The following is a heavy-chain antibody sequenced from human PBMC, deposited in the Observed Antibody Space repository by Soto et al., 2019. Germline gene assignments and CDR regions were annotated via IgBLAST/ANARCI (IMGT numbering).Heavy chain of an antibody. Sequence: VGSLRLSCAASGFTFSSYEMNWVRQAPGKGLEWVSYISSSGSTIYYADSVKGRFTISRDNAKNSLYLQMNSLRAEDTAVYYCARDNSGYDPGHFDYWGQGTLVTVSS. J-gene: IGHJ4*02. CDR1: GFTFSSYE. CDR3: ARDNSGYDPGHFDY. D-gene: IGHD5-12*01. CDR2: ISSSGSTI. V-gene: IGHV3-48*03.